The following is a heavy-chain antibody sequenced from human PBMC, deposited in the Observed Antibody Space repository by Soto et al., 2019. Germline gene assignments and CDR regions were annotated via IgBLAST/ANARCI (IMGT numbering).Heavy chain of an antibody. Sequence: SETLSLTCTGSGGSVSSGTYYWTWIRQPPGKGLEWIGYIYYSGSTNYNPSLKSRVNISADTSKNQFSLNLNSVTAADTAVYYCARGSHFDSSGYVYWGQGTLVTVSS. J-gene: IGHJ4*02. V-gene: IGHV4-61*01. CDR2: IYYSGST. CDR1: GGSVSSGTYY. CDR3: ARGSHFDSSGYVY. D-gene: IGHD3-22*01.